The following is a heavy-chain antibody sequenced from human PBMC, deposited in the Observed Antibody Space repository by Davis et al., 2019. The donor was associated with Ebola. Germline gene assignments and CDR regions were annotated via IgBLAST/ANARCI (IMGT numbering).Heavy chain of an antibody. CDR3: ARDIGMVASYGMDV. V-gene: IGHV1-69*06. Sequence: SVKVSCKASGYTFTSYYMHWVRQAPGQGLEWMGGIIPIFGTANYAQKFQGRVTITADKSTSTAYMELRSLRSDDTAVYYCARDIGMVASYGMDVWGQGTTVTVSS. J-gene: IGHJ6*02. CDR1: GYTFTSYY. CDR2: IIPIFGTA. D-gene: IGHD5-12*01.